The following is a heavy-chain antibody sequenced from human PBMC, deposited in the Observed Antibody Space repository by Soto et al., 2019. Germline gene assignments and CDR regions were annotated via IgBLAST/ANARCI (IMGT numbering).Heavy chain of an antibody. CDR1: GYTFTTFF. V-gene: IGHV1-3*01. D-gene: IGHD1-1*01. CDR2: INSANGDT. CDR3: ARGPSTGCFDS. J-gene: IGHJ4*02. Sequence: ASVKVSCKTSGYTFTTFFLHWMRQAPGQRLEWMGWINSANGDTMYSQKFLGRVSNTRDTSATTAYMELTSLTSEDTAIYYCARGPSTGCFDSWGQGTLVTVSS.